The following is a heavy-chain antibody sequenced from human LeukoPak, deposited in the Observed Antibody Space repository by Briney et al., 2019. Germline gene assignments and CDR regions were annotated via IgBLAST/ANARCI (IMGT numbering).Heavy chain of an antibody. CDR3: AIGLYWFEP. CDR2: IFYGGTT. Sequence: SETLSLTCTVSGDSISNYYWNWLRQSPGKGLEWIGYIFYGGTTTYNPSFKSRVTISGDTSKKQFSLRLTSVTATDTAVYYCAIGLYWFEPWGQGTLVTVSS. V-gene: IGHV4-59*08. CDR1: GDSISNYY. J-gene: IGHJ5*02.